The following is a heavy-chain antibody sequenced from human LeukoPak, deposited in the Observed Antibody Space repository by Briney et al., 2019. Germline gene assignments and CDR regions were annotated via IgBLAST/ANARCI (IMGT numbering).Heavy chain of an antibody. J-gene: IGHJ6*02. CDR2: INPNRGGT. CDR3: AILTAVPGTSYYGMDV. D-gene: IGHD6-19*01. Sequence: GASVKVSCKASGYTFTGYFMHWVRQAPGQGLEWMGSINPNRGGTNYAQKFQGRVTMTRDTSISTAYMELSRLRSDDTAVYYCAILTAVPGTSYYGMDVWGQGTTVTVSS. V-gene: IGHV1-2*02. CDR1: GYTFTGYF.